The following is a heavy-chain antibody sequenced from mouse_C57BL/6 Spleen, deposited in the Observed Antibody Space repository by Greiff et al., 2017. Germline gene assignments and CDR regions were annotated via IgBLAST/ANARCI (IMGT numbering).Heavy chain of an antibody. V-gene: IGHV1-80*01. Sequence: QVQLKESGAELVKPGASVKLSCKASGYAFSSYWMNWVKQRPGQGLEWIGQIYPGDGDTNYNGKFKGKATLTADKSSSTAYMQLSSLTAEDSAVYFCARVLFDDWGQGTTLTVSS. CDR3: ARVLFDD. CDR1: GYAFSSYW. CDR2: IYPGDGDT. J-gene: IGHJ2*01.